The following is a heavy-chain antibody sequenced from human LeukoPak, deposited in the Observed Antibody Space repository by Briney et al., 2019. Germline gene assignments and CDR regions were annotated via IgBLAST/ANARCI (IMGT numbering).Heavy chain of an antibody. Sequence: KPSETLSLTCTVSGGSISSYYWSWIRQPPGKGLEWIGYIYYSGSTNYNPSLKSRVTISVDTSKNQFSLKLSSVTAADTAVYYCARHPSHGSGQLNYYYYYGMDVWGQGTTVTVSS. V-gene: IGHV4-59*08. CDR3: ARHPSHGSGQLNYYYYYGMDV. J-gene: IGHJ6*02. CDR2: IYYSGST. D-gene: IGHD3-10*01. CDR1: GGSISSYY.